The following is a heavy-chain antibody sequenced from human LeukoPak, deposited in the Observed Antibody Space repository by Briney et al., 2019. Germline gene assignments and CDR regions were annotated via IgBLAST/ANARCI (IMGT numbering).Heavy chain of an antibody. J-gene: IGHJ4*02. V-gene: IGHV4-31*03. CDR1: GGSISSGGYY. CDR3: ARERTSNSLDY. D-gene: IGHD4-23*01. CDR2: IYYSGST. Sequence: SETLSLTCTVSGGSISSGGYYWSWIRQHPGKGLEWIGYIYYSGSTYYNPSLKSRVTMSVDTSKNQFSLKLSSVTAADTAVYYCARERTSNSLDYWGQGTLVTVSS.